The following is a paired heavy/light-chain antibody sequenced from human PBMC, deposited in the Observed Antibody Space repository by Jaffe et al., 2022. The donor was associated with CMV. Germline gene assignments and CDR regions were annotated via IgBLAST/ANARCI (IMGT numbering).Heavy chain of an antibody. Sequence: QVQLQESGPGLVKPSETLSLTCTVSSGSISNYYWSWIRQPAGKGLEWIGRIYTSGSTNYNPSLKSRVTMSVDTSKNQFFLKLSSVTAADTAVYYCARGFQKELAQSFDYWGLGTLVTVSS. CDR2: IYTSGST. CDR3: ARGFQKELAQSFDY. V-gene: IGHV4-4*07. D-gene: IGHD1-26*01. CDR1: SGSISNYY. J-gene: IGHJ4*02.
Light chain of an antibody. V-gene: IGKV2-30*02. J-gene: IGKJ4*01. Sequence: DVVMTHSPLSLPVTLGQPASISCRSSQSLVHSDGNTYLNWFQQRPGQSPRRLIYQVSNRDSGVPDRFSGSGSGTDFTLKISRVEAEDVGVYYCMQGTHWPPTFGGGTKVEFK. CDR2: QVS. CDR3: MQGTHWPPT. CDR1: QSLVHSDGNTY.